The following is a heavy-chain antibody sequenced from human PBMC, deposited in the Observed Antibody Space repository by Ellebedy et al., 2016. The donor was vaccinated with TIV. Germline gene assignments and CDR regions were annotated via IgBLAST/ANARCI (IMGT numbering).Heavy chain of an antibody. CDR3: ASWDFDY. V-gene: IGHV3-21*01. CDR2: ISYNGGEV. D-gene: IGHD7-27*01. Sequence: GESLKISCAASGFAYGGFAMNWVRQAPGKGLEWVSSISYNGGEVFYADSVKGRSTISRDNAMNSLYLHINSLRAEDTAVYWCASWDFDYWGQGTLVTVSS. J-gene: IGHJ4*02. CDR1: GFAYGGFA.